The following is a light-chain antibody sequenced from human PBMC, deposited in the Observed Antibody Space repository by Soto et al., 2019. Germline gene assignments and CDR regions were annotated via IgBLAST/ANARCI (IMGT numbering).Light chain of an antibody. Sequence: QSVLTQPASVSGSPGQSITVSCTGTSSDVGSYDLVSWYQQHPGQAPKVMIYGVTKRPSGVSNRFSGNRSGNTASLTISGLQAEDEAEYYCCSYAGDNSCVFGGGTQLTV. V-gene: IGLV2-23*02. CDR3: CSYAGDNSCV. CDR2: GVT. CDR1: SSDVGSYDL. J-gene: IGLJ3*02.